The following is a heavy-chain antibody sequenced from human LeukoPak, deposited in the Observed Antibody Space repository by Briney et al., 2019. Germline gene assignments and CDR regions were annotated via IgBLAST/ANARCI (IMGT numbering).Heavy chain of an antibody. D-gene: IGHD3-3*01. CDR1: GASISSGTYY. CDR2: MFYSGNN. CDR3: ARSPSYDFWTGYYRGYFDS. V-gene: IGHV4-39*01. J-gene: IGHJ4*02. Sequence: SETLSLTCTVSGASISSGTYYWGWIRQPPGKGLEWIVSMFYSGNNHYNPSLKSRVTISADTSKNQFSLDLSPVTAADTAVYYCARSPSYDFWTGYYRGYFDSWGQGTLVTVSS.